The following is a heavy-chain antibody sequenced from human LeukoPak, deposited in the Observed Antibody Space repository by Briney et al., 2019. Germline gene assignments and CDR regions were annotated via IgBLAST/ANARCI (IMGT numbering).Heavy chain of an antibody. CDR3: ARVGVVPAAIPDGFDI. D-gene: IGHD2-2*01. V-gene: IGHV3-53*01. Sequence: GGSLRLSCAASGFTVSSNYMSWVRQAPGKGLEGGSVIYSGGSTYYADSVKGRFTISRDNSKNTLYLQMTSLTAEDTAVYYCARVGVVPAAIPDGFDIWGQGTMVTVSS. CDR2: IYSGGST. CDR1: GFTVSSNY. J-gene: IGHJ3*02.